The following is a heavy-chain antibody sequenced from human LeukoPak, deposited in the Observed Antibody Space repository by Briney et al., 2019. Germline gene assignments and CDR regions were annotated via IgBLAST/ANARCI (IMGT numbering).Heavy chain of an antibody. CDR2: ISWNSGSI. CDR1: GITFDDYA. J-gene: IGHJ4*02. D-gene: IGHD6-19*01. V-gene: IGHV3-9*01. Sequence: GRSLRLSCAASGITFDDYAMHWVRQAPGKGLEWVSGISWNSGSIGYADSVKGRFTISRDNAKNSLYLQMNSLRAEDTALYYCAKDRHSSGWYSGSHYFDYWGQGTLVTVSS. CDR3: AKDRHSSGWYSGSHYFDY.